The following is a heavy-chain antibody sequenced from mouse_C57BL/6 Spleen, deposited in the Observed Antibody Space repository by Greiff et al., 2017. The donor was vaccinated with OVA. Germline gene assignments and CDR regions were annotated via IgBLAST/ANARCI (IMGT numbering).Heavy chain of an antibody. V-gene: IGHV1-59*01. CDR1: GYTFTSYW. D-gene: IGHD4-1*01. CDR3: ARLGQEGY. J-gene: IGHJ2*01. Sequence: QVQLKQPGAELVRPGTSVKLSCKASGYTFTSYWMHWVKQRPGQGLEWIGVIDPSDSYTNYNQKFKGKATLTVDTSSSTAYMQLSSLTSEDSAVYYCARLGQEGYWGQGTTLTVSS. CDR2: IDPSDSYT.